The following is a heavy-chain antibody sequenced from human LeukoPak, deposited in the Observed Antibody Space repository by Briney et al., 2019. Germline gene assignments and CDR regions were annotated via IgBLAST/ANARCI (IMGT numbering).Heavy chain of an antibody. V-gene: IGHV4-34*01. J-gene: IGHJ4*02. CDR1: GGSISGYY. CDR3: ARTSYDYMWGTYRYIDY. D-gene: IGHD3-16*02. Sequence: PSGPLALTCAVCGGSISGYYWSWIRQPPGKGLEWIGEINHSGSTNYNPSLKSRVTISGDTSKNQFSLRLSSVPAADTAVYYCARTSYDYMWGTYRYIDYWGQGTLVTVSS. CDR2: INHSGST.